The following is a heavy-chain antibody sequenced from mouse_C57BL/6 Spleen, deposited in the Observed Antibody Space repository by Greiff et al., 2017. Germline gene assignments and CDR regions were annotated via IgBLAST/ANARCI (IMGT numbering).Heavy chain of an antibody. CDR2: IYPGDGDT. CDR1: GYAFSSSW. Sequence: QVQLKESGPELVKPGASVKISCKASGYAFSSSWMNWVKQRPGKGLEWIGRIYPGDGDTNYNGKFKGKATLTADKSSSTAYMQLSSLTSEDSAVYVCARRNYGNYSEYYFDYGGQGTTLTVSS. CDR3: ARRNYGNYSEYYFDY. D-gene: IGHD2-1*01. V-gene: IGHV1-82*01. J-gene: IGHJ2*01.